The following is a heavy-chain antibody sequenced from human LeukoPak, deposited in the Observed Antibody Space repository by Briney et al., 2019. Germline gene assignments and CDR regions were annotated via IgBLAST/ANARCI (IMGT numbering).Heavy chain of an antibody. J-gene: IGHJ4*02. Sequence: ASVKVSCKASGYTLTGYYMHWVRQAPGQGLEWMGWINPNSGGTNYAQKFQGRVTMTRDTSISTAYMELSRLRSDDTAVYYCARVVYYDILTGYSLYYFDYWGQGTLVTVSS. CDR2: INPNSGGT. V-gene: IGHV1-2*02. D-gene: IGHD3-9*01. CDR3: ARVVYYDILTGYSLYYFDY. CDR1: GYTLTGYY.